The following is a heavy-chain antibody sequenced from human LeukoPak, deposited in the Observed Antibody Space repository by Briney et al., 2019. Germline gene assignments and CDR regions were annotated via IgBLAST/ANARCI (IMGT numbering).Heavy chain of an antibody. CDR3: TTESSGSYNILPADAFDI. V-gene: IGHV3-15*01. D-gene: IGHD1-26*01. J-gene: IGHJ3*02. CDR1: GFTFSSYA. CDR2: IKSKTDGGTT. Sequence: PGGSLRLSCAASGFTFSSYAMSWVRQAPGKGLEWVGRIKSKTDGGTTDYAAPVKGRFTISRDDSKNTLYLQMNSLKTEDTAVYYCTTESSGSYNILPADAFDIWGQGTMVTVSS.